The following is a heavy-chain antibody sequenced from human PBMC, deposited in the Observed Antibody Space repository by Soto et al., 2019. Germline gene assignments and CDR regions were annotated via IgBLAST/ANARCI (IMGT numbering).Heavy chain of an antibody. D-gene: IGHD3-9*01. V-gene: IGHV3-33*08. CDR1: GFTFSYYG. CDR3: ARDADTTGHYSHFDL. J-gene: IGHJ4*02. Sequence: QVQLVESGGGVVQPGGSLRLSCAASGFTFSYYGFHWVRQAPGKGLEWVAVMHTGGNEKYYVDSVKGRFTVSRDDSRNMVYLEMSDLRAEETAEYFCARDADTTGHYSHFDLWGRGALVAVS. CDR2: MHTGGNEK.